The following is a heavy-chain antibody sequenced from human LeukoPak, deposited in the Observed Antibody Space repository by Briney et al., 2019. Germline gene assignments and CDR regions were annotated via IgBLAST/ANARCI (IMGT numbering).Heavy chain of an antibody. J-gene: IGHJ6*02. D-gene: IGHD2-2*03. CDR3: ARGDGYCSSTSCYAGPSYGLDV. Sequence: PGASLRLSCAASGFTFSSYEFNWVHPAPGKRLEWVAYISSSGRTIFYADSMNGRFTISRDNAKYAVYLQMNSLRAEDTAVYHCARGDGYCSSTSCYAGPSYGLDVWGQGTTVTVSS. CDR2: ISSSGRTI. V-gene: IGHV3-48*03. CDR1: GFTFSSYE.